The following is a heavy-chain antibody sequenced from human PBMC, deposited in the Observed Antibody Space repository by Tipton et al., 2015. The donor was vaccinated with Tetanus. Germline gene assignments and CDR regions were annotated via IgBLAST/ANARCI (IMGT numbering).Heavy chain of an antibody. V-gene: IGHV5-51*01. CDR3: ARRRTNTNLFFWFES. D-gene: IGHD1/OR15-1a*01. J-gene: IGHJ5*01. CDR1: GYSFPHYY. CDR2: IHPGDSDI. Sequence: VQLVQSGAEVKKPGESLKISCQASGYSFPHYYIAWVRHMPGKGLEWMGTIHPGDSDIQYSPSFRGQVAISADKSNNTAYLQWNSLKASDTAIYYCARRRTNTNLFFWFESWGQGTQVTVSS.